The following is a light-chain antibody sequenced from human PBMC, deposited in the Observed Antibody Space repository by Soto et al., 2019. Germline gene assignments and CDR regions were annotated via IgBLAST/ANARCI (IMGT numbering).Light chain of an antibody. CDR1: QSVSSSY. CDR2: GAY. V-gene: IGKV3-20*01. Sequence: DIVLTQSPGTLSLSPGERATLSCRASQSVSSSYLAWYQQKPGQAPRLLIYGAYSRATGIPDRFSGSGSGTDFTLTISRLEPEDFALYYCQQYGSSPPITFGQGTRLEIK. J-gene: IGKJ5*01. CDR3: QQYGSSPPIT.